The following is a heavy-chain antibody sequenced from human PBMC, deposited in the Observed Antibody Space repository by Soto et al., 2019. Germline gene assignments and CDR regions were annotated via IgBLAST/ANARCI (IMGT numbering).Heavy chain of an antibody. D-gene: IGHD3-16*01. V-gene: IGHV4-4*07. J-gene: IGHJ6*02. CDR3: ARGPRGYVYYHGMDV. CDR2: IDTSGTT. CDR1: GGSISSYY. Sequence: SETLSLTCTVSGGSISSYYCSWIRQAAGKGLEWVGRIDTSGTTNYNPSLRSRVTMSVDASKNQFSLNLSSVTAADTAVYFCARGPRGYVYYHGMDVWGQGTTVTVSS.